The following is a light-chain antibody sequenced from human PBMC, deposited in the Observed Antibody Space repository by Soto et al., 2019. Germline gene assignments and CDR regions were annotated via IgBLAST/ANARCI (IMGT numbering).Light chain of an antibody. J-gene: IGLJ3*02. Sequence: QSVLTQPASVSGSPGQSITISCTGARGNIGNYKFVSWYQQHPGQDPKLILYEVSKRPSEISIRFSGSKSDNAASLTISGLQAEEEAGYYCCSYAGSSTLVFGGGTKGTVL. CDR3: CSYAGSSTLV. V-gene: IGLV2-23*02. CDR2: EVS. CDR1: RGNIGNYKF.